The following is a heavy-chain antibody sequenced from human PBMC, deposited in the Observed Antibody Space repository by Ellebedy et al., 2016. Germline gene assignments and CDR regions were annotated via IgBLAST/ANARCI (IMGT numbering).Heavy chain of an antibody. J-gene: IGHJ3*01. CDR2: IYHRGST. V-gene: IGHV4-59*04. CDR3: ARSDILTGLTGDVFDL. CDR1: GITFSSYV. Sequence: ESLKISCAVSGITFSSYVMSWVRQAPGKGLEWIGNIYHRGSTYYNPSLKSQVTISVDTANNQFFLKLSSVTAADTAVYYCARSDILTGLTGDVFDLWGQGTMVTVSS. D-gene: IGHD3-9*01.